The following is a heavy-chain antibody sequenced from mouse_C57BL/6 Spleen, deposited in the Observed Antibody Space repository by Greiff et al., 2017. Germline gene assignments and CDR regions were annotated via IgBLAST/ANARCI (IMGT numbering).Heavy chain of an antibody. CDR3: ARYRGIYYDYDRGGYFDH. D-gene: IGHD2-4*01. CDR2: IRNKANGYTT. V-gene: IGHV7-3*01. CDR1: GFTFTDYY. J-gene: IGHJ2*01. Sequence: EVNLVESGGGLVQPGGSLSLSCAASGFTFTDYYMSWVRQPPGKALEWLGFIRNKANGYTTEYSASVKGRFTISRDNSQSILYLQMNALRAEDSATYYCARYRGIYYDYDRGGYFDHWGQGTTLTVSS.